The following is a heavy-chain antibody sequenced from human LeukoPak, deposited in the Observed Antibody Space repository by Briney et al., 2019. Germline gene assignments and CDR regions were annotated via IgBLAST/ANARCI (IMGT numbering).Heavy chain of an antibody. D-gene: IGHD2-15*01. Sequence: GGSLRLSCAASGFTFSNYAMSWVRQAPGKGLVWISTISGSGTATHYADSVKGRFTISRDNSKNTLYQQMNSLRAEDTAAYYCAKGHRLCTSGNCNSQVDSWGHGTLVIVPS. CDR2: ISGSGTAT. CDR3: AKGHRLCTSGNCNSQVDS. CDR1: GFTFSNYA. J-gene: IGHJ5*01. V-gene: IGHV3-23*01.